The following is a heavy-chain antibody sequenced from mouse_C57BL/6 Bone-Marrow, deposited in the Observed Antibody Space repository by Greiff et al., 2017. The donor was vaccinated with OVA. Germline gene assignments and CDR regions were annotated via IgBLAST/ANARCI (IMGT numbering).Heavy chain of an antibody. J-gene: IGHJ4*01. V-gene: IGHV5-15*01. CDR3: ARRVGRGAMDY. CDR2: ISNLAYSI. Sequence: EVMLVESGGGLVQPGGSLKLSCAASGFTFSDYGMAWVRQAPRKGPEWVAFISNLAYSIYYADTVTGRFTISRENAKNTLYLEMSSLRSEDTAMYYCARRVGRGAMDYWGQGTSVTVSS. D-gene: IGHD4-1*01. CDR1: GFTFSDYG.